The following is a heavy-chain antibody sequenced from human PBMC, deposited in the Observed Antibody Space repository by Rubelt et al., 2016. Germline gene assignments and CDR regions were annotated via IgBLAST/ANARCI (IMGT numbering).Heavy chain of an antibody. Sequence: QVQLQQSGPGLVKPSETLSLTCSVSGGSTSSSSYYWAWIRQPPGKGLEWIGSVFYSGTAYYNPSVKSRVTLSVDTTKNQLTRKLTTVAAADSAVSYCAEGMGRGRSSDDFDAWGQGTLVTVSS. V-gene: IGHV4-39*07. D-gene: IGHD2-15*01. CDR1: GGSTSSSSYY. CDR2: VFYSGTA. CDR3: AEGMGRGRSSDDFDA. J-gene: IGHJ4*02.